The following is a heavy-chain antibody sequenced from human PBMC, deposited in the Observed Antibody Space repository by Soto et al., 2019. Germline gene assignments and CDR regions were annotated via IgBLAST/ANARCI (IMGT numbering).Heavy chain of an antibody. J-gene: IGHJ4*02. CDR2: ISYDGGLQ. V-gene: IGHV3-30*03. D-gene: IGHD5-18*01. CDR3: VSDRGYGHASVPYS. CDR1: GFTFSSYG. Sequence: QAQLVESGGGVVQPGRSLRLSCAASGFTFSSYGMHWVRQAPGTGLGWVAVISYDGGLQHYADSVKGRFTISRDNFKNMVLLQMNSLRAEDTAVYYCVSDRGYGHASVPYSWGQGTLVSVSS.